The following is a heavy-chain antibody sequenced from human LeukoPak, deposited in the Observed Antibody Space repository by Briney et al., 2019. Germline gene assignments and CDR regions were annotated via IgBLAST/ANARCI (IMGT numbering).Heavy chain of an antibody. CDR3: ALLAVASHLDY. CDR1: GFPFSIYE. J-gene: IGHJ4*02. CDR2: IGSSGTTL. D-gene: IGHD6-19*01. Sequence: GGSLTLSCVVSGFPFSIYEMNWVRQAPGKGLEWVSNIGSSGTTLYYADSVKGRFSISRDNAKSSLYLQMNSLRVEDTAVYYCALLAVASHLDYWGQGALVTVSS. V-gene: IGHV3-48*03.